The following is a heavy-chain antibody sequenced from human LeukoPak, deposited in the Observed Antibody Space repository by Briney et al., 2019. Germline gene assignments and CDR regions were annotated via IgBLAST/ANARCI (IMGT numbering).Heavy chain of an antibody. J-gene: IGHJ4*02. CDR3: ARVVASTSIDS. Sequence: SETLSLTCAVSGVSFSNYYWCWIRQSPGKGLEWIGEINYSGTPTYNPSLKSRVTISVDVSKNQVSLNLRSVTAADTAVYYCARVVASTSIDSWGQGILVTVSS. V-gene: IGHV4-34*01. D-gene: IGHD2-15*01. CDR1: GVSFSNYY. CDR2: INYSGTP.